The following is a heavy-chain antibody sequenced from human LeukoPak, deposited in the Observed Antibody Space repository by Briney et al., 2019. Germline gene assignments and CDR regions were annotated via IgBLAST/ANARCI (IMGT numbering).Heavy chain of an antibody. CDR3: ARRESVLYYGLGV. CDR1: GYSFTNYW. Sequence: GESLKISCTASGYSFTNYWLAWVRQMPGKGLEWMGIVYPGGSHARYSPSFQGQVTISADKSITTAYLQWSSLKASDTAIYYCARRESVLYYGLGVWGQGTTVTVSS. D-gene: IGHD6-6*01. V-gene: IGHV5-51*01. J-gene: IGHJ6*02. CDR2: VYPGGSHA.